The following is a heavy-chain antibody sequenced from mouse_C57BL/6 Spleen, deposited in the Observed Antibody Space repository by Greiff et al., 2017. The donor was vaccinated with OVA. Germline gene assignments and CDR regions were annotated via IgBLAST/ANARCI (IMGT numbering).Heavy chain of an antibody. J-gene: IGHJ4*01. V-gene: IGHV5-17*01. CDR1: GFTFSDYG. CDR2: ISTGSSTI. CDR3: ARRPYYYALDY. Sequence: EVKLQESGGGLVKPGGSLKLSCAASGFTFSDYGMHWVRQAPEKGLEWVAYISTGSSTIYYADTVKGRFTISRDNAKNTLFLQMTSLRSEDTAMYYCARRPYYYALDYWGQGTSVTVSS.